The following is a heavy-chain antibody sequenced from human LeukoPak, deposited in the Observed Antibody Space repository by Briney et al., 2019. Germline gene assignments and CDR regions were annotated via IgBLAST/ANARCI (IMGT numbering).Heavy chain of an antibody. D-gene: IGHD3-3*01. Sequence: SETLSLTCTVSGGSISSSSYYWGWIRQPPGKGLEWIGSIYYSGSTYYNPSLKSRVTISVDTSKNQFSLKLSSVTAADTAVYYCARQGYYDFWSGYYGYYFDYWGQGTLVTVSS. CDR2: IYYSGST. CDR3: ARQGYYDFWSGYYGYYFDY. CDR1: GGSISSSSYY. J-gene: IGHJ4*02. V-gene: IGHV4-39*01.